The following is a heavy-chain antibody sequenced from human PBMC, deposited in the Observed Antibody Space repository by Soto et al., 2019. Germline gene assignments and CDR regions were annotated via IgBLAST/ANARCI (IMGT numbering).Heavy chain of an antibody. D-gene: IGHD3-22*01. J-gene: IGHJ1*01. V-gene: IGHV1-69*13. CDR3: ARGGSGYIWFNEH. CDR2: IIPIFGTA. CDR1: GGLFRSYA. Sequence: GAAVKVSRKGSGGLFRSYAISWVRQPPGQGLEWMGGIIPIFGTANYAQKFQGRVTITADESANTAYMELGSLRSEDTAMYYCARGGSGYIWFNEHWGQGTLVTVSS.